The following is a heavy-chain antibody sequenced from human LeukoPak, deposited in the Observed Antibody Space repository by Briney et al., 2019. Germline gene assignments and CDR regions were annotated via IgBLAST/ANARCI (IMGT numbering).Heavy chain of an antibody. Sequence: GGSLRLSCAASGFTFISYAMGWVRQAPGEGLEWVSAISGSGGSTYYADSVKGRFTISRDNSKNTLYLQMNSLRAEDTAVYYCAKDTYDFLYYYYYMDVWGKGTTVTVSS. CDR2: ISGSGGST. CDR1: GFTFISYA. J-gene: IGHJ6*03. CDR3: AKDTYDFLYYYYYMDV. D-gene: IGHD3-3*01. V-gene: IGHV3-23*01.